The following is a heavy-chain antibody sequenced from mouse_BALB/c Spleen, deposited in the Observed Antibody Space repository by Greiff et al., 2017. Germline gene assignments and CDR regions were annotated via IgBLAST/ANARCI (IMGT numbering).Heavy chain of an antibody. CDR1: GYTFTSYY. CDR2: IYPGNVNT. D-gene: IGHD2-4*01. J-gene: IGHJ4*01. V-gene: IGHV1S56*01. CDR3: ARGGMDDYGDYYAMDY. Sequence: VQLQQSGPELVKPGASVRISCKASGYTFTSYYIHWVKQRPGQGLEWIGWIYPGNVNTKYNEKFKGKATLTADKSSSTAYMQLSSLTSEDSAVYFCARGGMDDYGDYYAMDYWGQGTSVTVSS.